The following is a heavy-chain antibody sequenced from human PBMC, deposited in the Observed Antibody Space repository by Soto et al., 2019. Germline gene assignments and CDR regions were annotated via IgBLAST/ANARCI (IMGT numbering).Heavy chain of an antibody. D-gene: IGHD4-17*01. Sequence: QVQLVQSGAEVKKPGSSVKVSCKASGGTFSSYAIRWVRQAPGQGLEWMGGIIPIFGTANYAQKFQGRVTITADESTSTAYMELSSLRSEDTAVYYCARDPYGDSSPYNWFDPWGQGTLVTVSS. V-gene: IGHV1-69*01. CDR2: IIPIFGTA. CDR3: ARDPYGDSSPYNWFDP. CDR1: GGTFSSYA. J-gene: IGHJ5*02.